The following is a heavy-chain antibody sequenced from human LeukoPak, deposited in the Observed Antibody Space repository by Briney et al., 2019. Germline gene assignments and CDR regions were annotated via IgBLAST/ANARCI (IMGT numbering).Heavy chain of an antibody. D-gene: IGHD4-23*01. CDR2: MNPNNGNS. CDR1: GYTFTSYD. J-gene: IGHJ4*02. V-gene: IGHV1-8*01. CDR3: ARPTNDNGGHREFDY. Sequence: GAPVKVSCKASGYTFTSYDINWVRQATGQGLEWMGRMNPNNGNSGYTQKFQGRVTMTRNTAISTAYMELNSLTSEDTAVYYCARPTNDNGGHREFDYWGQGTLVTVSS.